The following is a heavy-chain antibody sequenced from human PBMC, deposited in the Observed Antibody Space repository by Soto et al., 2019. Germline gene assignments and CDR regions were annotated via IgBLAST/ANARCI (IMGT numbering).Heavy chain of an antibody. CDR3: AKGRGQNCNFDY. CDR2: ISGGGGTA. V-gene: IGHV3-23*01. D-gene: IGHD3-10*01. J-gene: IGHJ4*02. CDR1: GFTFSSYA. Sequence: EVQLLESGGGSVQPGGSLRLSCAASGFTFSSYAMHWVRRPPGKGLEWVSSISGGGGTAYYADSVKGRFSISRDSLVNTLYLQMNSLRAEDTAVYYCAKGRGQNCNFDYWGQGTLVTVSP.